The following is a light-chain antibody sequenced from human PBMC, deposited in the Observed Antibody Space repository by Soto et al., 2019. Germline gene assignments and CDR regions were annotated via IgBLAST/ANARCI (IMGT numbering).Light chain of an antibody. J-gene: IGKJ1*01. CDR2: GAS. CDR1: QSVRSSY. Sequence: EIVLTQSPGTLSLSPGERATLSCRASQSVRSSYLAWYQQKPGQAPRLLIYGASSRATGLPDKFSGSGSGIDFTLTISRLEPEDFAVYYCQQYGSSPWTFGQGTKVEIK. V-gene: IGKV3-20*01. CDR3: QQYGSSPWT.